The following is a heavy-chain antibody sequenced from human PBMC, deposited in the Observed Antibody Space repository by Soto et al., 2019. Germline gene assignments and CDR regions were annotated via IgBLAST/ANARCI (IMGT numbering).Heavy chain of an antibody. CDR1: GGTFSSYA. Sequence: GASVKVSCKASGGTFSSYAISWVRQAPGQGLEWMGGIIPIFGTANYAQKFQGRVTITADESTSTAYMELSSLRSEDTAVYYCASEESYDSSGYPGLGGYYYGMDVWGQGTTVTFSS. D-gene: IGHD3-22*01. CDR2: IIPIFGTA. J-gene: IGHJ6*02. V-gene: IGHV1-69*13. CDR3: ASEESYDSSGYPGLGGYYYGMDV.